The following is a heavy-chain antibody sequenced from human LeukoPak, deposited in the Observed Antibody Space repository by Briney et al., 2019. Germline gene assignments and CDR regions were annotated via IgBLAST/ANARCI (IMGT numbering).Heavy chain of an antibody. D-gene: IGHD3-9*01. CDR2: ITSNGGSA. CDR3: VIVRGYFDSSGSDY. V-gene: IGHV3-64D*06. J-gene: IGHJ4*02. CDR1: GSTFSSYT. Sequence: GGSLRLSFSASGSTFSSYTIHWVRQAPGKGLEFVSAITSNGGSAYYADSVKGRFTISRDNSKNTVYLQMSSLRAEDTAVYYCVIVRGYFDSSGSDYWGQGTLVTVSS.